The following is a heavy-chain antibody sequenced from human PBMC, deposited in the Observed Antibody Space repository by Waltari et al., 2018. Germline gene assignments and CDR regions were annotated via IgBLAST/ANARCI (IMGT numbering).Heavy chain of an antibody. CDR1: GGSISSSNW. Sequence: QVQLQESGPGLVKPSGTLSLTCAVSGGSISSSNWWSWVRQPPGKGLEWIGEIYHSGSTNYNPSLMSRLSISIDKSKNQFSLKLSSVTAADTAVYYCARNCDSRSCFDYWGQGTLVTVSS. CDR2: IYHSGST. CDR3: ARNCDSRSCFDY. V-gene: IGHV4-4*02. J-gene: IGHJ4*02. D-gene: IGHD1-26*01.